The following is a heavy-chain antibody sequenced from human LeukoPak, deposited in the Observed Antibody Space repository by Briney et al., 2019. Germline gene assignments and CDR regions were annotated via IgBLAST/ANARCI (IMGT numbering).Heavy chain of an antibody. J-gene: IGHJ4*02. Sequence: SETLSLTCTVSGGSISSSSYYWGWIRQPPGKGLEWIGEINHSGSTNYNPSLKSRVTISVDTSKNQFSLKLSSVTAADTAVYYCAREDGSGNYFDYWGQGTLVTVSS. CDR2: INHSGST. CDR1: GGSISSSSYY. D-gene: IGHD5-24*01. CDR3: AREDGSGNYFDY. V-gene: IGHV4-39*07.